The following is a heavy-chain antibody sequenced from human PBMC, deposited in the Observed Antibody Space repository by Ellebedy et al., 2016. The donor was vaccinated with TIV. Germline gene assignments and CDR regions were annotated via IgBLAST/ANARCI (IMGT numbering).Heavy chain of an antibody. CDR3: AKDIASYYYAIPGAFDI. J-gene: IGHJ3*02. V-gene: IGHV3-9*01. D-gene: IGHD3-10*01. CDR2: ISWNSGSI. CDR1: GFTFDDYA. Sequence: SLKISXAASGFTFDDYAMHWVRQAPGKGLEWVSGISWNSGSIGYADSVKGRFTISRDNAKNSLYLQMNSLRAEDTALYYCAKDIASYYYAIPGAFDIWGQGTMVTVSS.